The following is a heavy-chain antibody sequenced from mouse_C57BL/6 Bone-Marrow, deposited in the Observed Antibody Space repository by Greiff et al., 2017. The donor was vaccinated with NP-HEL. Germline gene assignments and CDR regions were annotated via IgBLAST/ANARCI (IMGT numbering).Heavy chain of an antibody. Sequence: QVQLQQPGAELVKPGASVKLSCKASGYTFTSYWMHWVKQRPGQGLEWIGMIHPNSGSTNYNEKLKSKATLTVDKSSRTAYMQLSSLTYEDSAVYYCARFIVTTPDWFAYWGQGTLVTVSA. CDR1: GYTFTSYW. CDR2: IHPNSGST. D-gene: IGHD2-12*01. J-gene: IGHJ3*01. CDR3: ARFIVTTPDWFAY. V-gene: IGHV1-64*01.